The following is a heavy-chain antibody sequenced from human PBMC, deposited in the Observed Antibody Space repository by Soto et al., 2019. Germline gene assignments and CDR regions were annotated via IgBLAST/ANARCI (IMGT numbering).Heavy chain of an antibody. CDR3: ARDSLVVGMDV. Sequence: EVHLVESGGGLVKPGGSLRLSCAASGFIFSNYSMNWVRQAPGKGLEWVSAISRTSIYIYYPDSLNGRFTVSRDNAKNSLYLQMNSRRAEDTAVYYCARDSLVVGMDVWGQGTTVTVSS. D-gene: IGHD2-21*01. V-gene: IGHV3-21*01. CDR2: ISRTSIYI. J-gene: IGHJ6*01. CDR1: GFIFSNYS.